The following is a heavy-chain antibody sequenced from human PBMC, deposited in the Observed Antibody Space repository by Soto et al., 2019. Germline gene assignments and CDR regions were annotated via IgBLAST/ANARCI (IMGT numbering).Heavy chain of an antibody. V-gene: IGHV3-11*01. D-gene: IGHD3-10*01. CDR2: ISTSGSTT. J-gene: IGHJ4*02. CDR3: ARSTGVPLDY. Sequence: QVQLVESGGGLVKPGGSLRLSCAASGFSFSDNYMNWIRQAPGKGLEWLVYISTSGSTTYYADSVKGRFTVSRDNAQNSLYLQMNSLRDEDTAVYYCARSTGVPLDYWGQGTLVTVSS. CDR1: GFSFSDNY.